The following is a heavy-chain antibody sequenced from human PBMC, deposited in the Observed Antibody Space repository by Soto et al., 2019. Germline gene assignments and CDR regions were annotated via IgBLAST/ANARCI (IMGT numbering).Heavy chain of an antibody. CDR1: GGTFSSYT. V-gene: IGHV1-69*02. J-gene: IGHJ3*02. Sequence: QVQLVQSGAEVKKPGSSVKVSCKASGGTFSSYTISWVRQAPGQGLEWMGRIIHILGIANYAQKFQGRVTITADKSTSTAYMELSSLRSEDTAVYYCARGVVVVAATRLLDIWGQGTMVTVSS. CDR2: IIHILGIA. CDR3: ARGVVVVAATRLLDI. D-gene: IGHD2-15*01.